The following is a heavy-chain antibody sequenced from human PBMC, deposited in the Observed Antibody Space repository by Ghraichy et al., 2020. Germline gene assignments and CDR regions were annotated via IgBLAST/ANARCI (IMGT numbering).Heavy chain of an antibody. CDR1: GDSVSSNSAA. D-gene: IGHD2-15*01. Sequence: SQTLSLTCAISGDSVSSNSAAWNWIRQSPSRGLEWLGRTYYRSKWYNDYAVSVKSRITINPDTSKNQFSLQLNSVTPEDTAVYYCARDSLVAARITYYYYMDVWGKGTTVTVSS. CDR2: TYYRSKWYN. J-gene: IGHJ6*03. CDR3: ARDSLVAARITYYYYMDV. V-gene: IGHV6-1*01.